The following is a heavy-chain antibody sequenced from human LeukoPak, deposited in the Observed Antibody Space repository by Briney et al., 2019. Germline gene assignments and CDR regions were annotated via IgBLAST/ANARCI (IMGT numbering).Heavy chain of an antibody. D-gene: IGHD3-3*01. J-gene: IGHJ6*02. Sequence: SETLSLTCAVYGGSFSGYYWSWIRQPPGKGLEWIGEINHSGSTNHNPSLKSRATISVDTSKNQFSLKLSSVTAADTAVYYCAREPRYYDFWSGSANYYYYGMDVWGQGTTVTVSS. CDR2: INHSGST. CDR3: AREPRYYDFWSGSANYYYYGMDV. CDR1: GGSFSGYY. V-gene: IGHV4-34*04.